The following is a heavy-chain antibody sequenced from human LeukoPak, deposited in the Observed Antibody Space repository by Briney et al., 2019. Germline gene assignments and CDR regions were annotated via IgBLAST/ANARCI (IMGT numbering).Heavy chain of an antibody. CDR2: IKQDGSEK. CDR3: ARDGVGYEY. CDR1: GFTFSSYE. J-gene: IGHJ4*02. Sequence: GGSLRLSCAASGFTFSSYEMNWVRQAPGKGLEWVANIKQDGSEKYYVDSVKGRFTISRDNAKNSLYLQMNSLRAEDTAVYYCARDGVGYEYWGQGTLVTVSS. V-gene: IGHV3-7*01. D-gene: IGHD5-12*01.